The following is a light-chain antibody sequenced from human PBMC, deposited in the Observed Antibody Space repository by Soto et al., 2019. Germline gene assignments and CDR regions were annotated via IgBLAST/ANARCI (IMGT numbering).Light chain of an antibody. Sequence: ETVLTQSPATLSLSPGERATLSCRASRSVGRSLAWYQQKPGQAPRLLIYDASNRAAGIPARFSGSGSGTDLTLTISSLEPEDVAICYCQQRSVWHLTFGGATTGDIK. CDR2: DAS. J-gene: IGKJ4*01. V-gene: IGKV3-11*01. CDR3: QQRSVWHLT. CDR1: RSVGRS.